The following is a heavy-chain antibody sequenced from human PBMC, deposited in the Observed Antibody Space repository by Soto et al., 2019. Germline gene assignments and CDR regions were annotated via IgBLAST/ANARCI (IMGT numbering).Heavy chain of an antibody. CDR1: GFTTFYHL. Sequence: SLRLSCVFSGFTTFYHLMHFVRQSPAKGLEWVPVILWNSGAAGYADSVKVRFTISRDRAKRALYLQMDSLRPEDTALYYCGNDVENGGLEVWGKGNTVTVSS. CDR2: ILWNSGAA. J-gene: IGHJ6*04. D-gene: IGHD1-1*01. V-gene: IGHV3-9*02. CDR3: GNDVENGGLEV.